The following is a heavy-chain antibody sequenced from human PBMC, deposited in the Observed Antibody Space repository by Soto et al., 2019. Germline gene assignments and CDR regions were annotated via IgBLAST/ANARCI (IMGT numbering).Heavy chain of an antibody. J-gene: IGHJ4*02. CDR2: MKQDGSEK. CDR3: ARETYYFAY. CDR1: GFTFSSYW. V-gene: IGHV3-7*01. Sequence: GRSLRLSCAASGFTFSSYWMSWVRQAPGKGLEWVANMKQDGSEKYYVDSVRGRFTISRDNANNSLYLQMNSLRAEDTAVYYCARETYYFAYWGQGTLVTVSS.